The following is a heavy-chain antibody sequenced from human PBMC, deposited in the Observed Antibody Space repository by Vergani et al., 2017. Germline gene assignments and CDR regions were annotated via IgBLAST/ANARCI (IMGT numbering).Heavy chain of an antibody. D-gene: IGHD5-24*01. Sequence: EVQLLESGGDLVQPGGSLRLSCAASGFSFTTYALSWVRLAPGKGLEWVSTINTSGDYTRYGDSVKGRFTISRDNSKSTLYLQMISLRAEDTAIYCCAKCGFNYWLDSWGQGTLVIVS. CDR3: AKCGFNYWLDS. J-gene: IGHJ5*01. CDR2: INTSGDYT. CDR1: GFSFTTYA. V-gene: IGHV3-23*01.